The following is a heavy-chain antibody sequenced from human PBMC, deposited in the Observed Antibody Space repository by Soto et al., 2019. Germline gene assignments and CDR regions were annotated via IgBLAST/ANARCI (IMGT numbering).Heavy chain of an antibody. Sequence: QVQLVQSGAEVKKPGSSVKVSCKASGGTFSNYPISWVRQAPGQGLEWMGGIIPIFGTVNYAQKFQGRVTNPADESTSTADMGLSSLRSEDTAVYYCASGHHRWLQLWYFDLWGRGTLVTVSS. J-gene: IGHJ2*01. CDR2: IIPIFGTV. V-gene: IGHV1-69*12. CDR3: ASGHHRWLQLWYFDL. CDR1: GGTFSNYP. D-gene: IGHD5-12*01.